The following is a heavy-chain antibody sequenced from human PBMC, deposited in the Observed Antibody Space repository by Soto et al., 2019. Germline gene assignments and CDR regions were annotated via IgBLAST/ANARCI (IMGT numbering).Heavy chain of an antibody. D-gene: IGHD6-19*01. CDR1: GFTFSSYA. Sequence: HPGGSVRLSCAASGFTFSSYAMSWVRQAPGKGLEWVSAISGSGGTTYYADSVKGRFTISRDNSKNTLFLQMNSLRAEDTAVYYCARGGVRISGNQWWGQGTQVTVSS. J-gene: IGHJ4*02. V-gene: IGHV3-23*01. CDR2: ISGSGGTT. CDR3: ARGGVRISGNQW.